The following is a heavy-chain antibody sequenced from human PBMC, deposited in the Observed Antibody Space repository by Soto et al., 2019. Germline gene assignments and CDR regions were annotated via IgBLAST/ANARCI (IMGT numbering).Heavy chain of an antibody. V-gene: IGHV4-59*01. CDR2: IYYGGST. J-gene: IGHJ4*02. D-gene: IGHD3-3*01. CDR1: GGSISSYY. Sequence: QVQLQESGPGLVKPSETLSLTCTVSGGSISSYYWSWIRQPPGKGLEWIGYIYYGGSTNYNPSLKSRVTISVDTSKNQFSLKLSSVTAADTAVYHCARGLGFWPLVDYWGQGTLVTVSS. CDR3: ARGLGFWPLVDY.